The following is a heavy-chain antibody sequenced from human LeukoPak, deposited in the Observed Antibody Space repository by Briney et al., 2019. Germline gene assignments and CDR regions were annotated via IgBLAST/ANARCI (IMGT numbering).Heavy chain of an antibody. CDR3: STRGD. J-gene: IGHJ4*02. CDR2: INHSGST. CDR1: GGSFSTYY. V-gene: IGHV4-34*01. Sequence: PSETLSLTCAVYGGSFSTYYWRWVRQPPGKGLEWIGEINHSGSTNYNPSLKSRVTISANTSKGQFSLKLTSVTAADTAVYYCSTRGDWGQGTLVTVSS.